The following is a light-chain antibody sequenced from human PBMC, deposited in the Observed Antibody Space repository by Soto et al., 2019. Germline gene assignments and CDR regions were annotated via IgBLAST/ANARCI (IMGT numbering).Light chain of an antibody. Sequence: QSALTQPASVSGSPGQSITISCTGTSSDIGNYDFVSWYQQVPGTAPKAMIYEVSSRPSGVSNRFSGSKSGNTASLTISGLQAEDEAYYYCETWDSNTRVFGGGTKLTVL. CDR3: ETWDSNTRV. J-gene: IGLJ2*01. V-gene: IGLV2-14*01. CDR2: EVS. CDR1: SSDIGNYDF.